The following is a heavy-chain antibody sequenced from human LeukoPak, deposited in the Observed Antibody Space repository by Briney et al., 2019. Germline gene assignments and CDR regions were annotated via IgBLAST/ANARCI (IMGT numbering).Heavy chain of an antibody. Sequence: GGSLRLSCSASGFTFSSSWMSWVRQAPGKGLEWVANIKQDGSEKYYVDSVKGRFTISRDNAKNSLYLQMNSLRAEDTAVYYCARADSSIAARLSRSSIFNYYYYMDVWGKGTTVTVSS. CDR1: GFTFSSSW. CDR3: ARADSSIAARLSRSSIFNYYYYMDV. V-gene: IGHV3-7*01. D-gene: IGHD6-6*01. J-gene: IGHJ6*03. CDR2: IKQDGSEK.